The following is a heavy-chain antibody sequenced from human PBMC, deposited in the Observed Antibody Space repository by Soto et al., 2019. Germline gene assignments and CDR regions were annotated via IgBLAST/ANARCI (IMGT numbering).Heavy chain of an antibody. Sequence: SETLSLTCTVSGVSINDYYWSRIRQSPGKGLEWIGYVYHRGSTNYNPSLKSRVTKSLDTSKSQLSLKLSFVTAADTAVYYWARAEGIAVGSFDYGGQEPLVTVS. V-gene: IGHV4-59*01. D-gene: IGHD6-19*01. CDR1: GVSINDYY. CDR2: VYHRGST. CDR3: ARAEGIAVGSFDY. J-gene: IGHJ4*02.